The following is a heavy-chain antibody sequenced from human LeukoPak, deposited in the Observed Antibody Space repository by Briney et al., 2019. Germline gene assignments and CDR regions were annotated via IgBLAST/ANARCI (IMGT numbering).Heavy chain of an antibody. CDR3: ARMTTGHDF. CDR1: GGSISSYY. CDR2: VNHSGYT. V-gene: IGHV4-34*01. D-gene: IGHD4-17*01. Sequence: SETLSLTCTVSGGSISSYYWSWIRQPPGKGLEWIGEVNHSGYTNDNPSLKSRVTISVDTSKNQFSLRLRSVTAADTGVYFCARMTTGHDFWGQGTLVAVSS. J-gene: IGHJ4*02.